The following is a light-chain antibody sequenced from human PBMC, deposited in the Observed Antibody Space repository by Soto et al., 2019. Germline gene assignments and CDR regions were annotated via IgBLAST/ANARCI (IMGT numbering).Light chain of an antibody. CDR1: SSDVGSYNL. V-gene: IGLV2-23*01. CDR3: CSYAGSSTLL. J-gene: IGLJ2*01. Sequence: QSVLTQPASVSGSPGQSITISCTGTSSDVGSYNLVSWYQQNPGKAPKLMIYEGSKRPSGISNRFSGSKSGNTASLTISGLQAEDEADYYCCSYAGSSTLLFGGGTKLTVL. CDR2: EGS.